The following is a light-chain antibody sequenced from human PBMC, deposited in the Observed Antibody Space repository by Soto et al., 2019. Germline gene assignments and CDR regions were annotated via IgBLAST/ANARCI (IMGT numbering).Light chain of an antibody. CDR2: DVT. V-gene: IGLV2-23*02. J-gene: IGLJ3*02. CDR1: STGIGTYSR. Sequence: SALTQPASVSGSPGQSITISCTGTSTGIGTYSRVSWYLQYPGKAPKLMIYDVTKRPSGVSNRFSGSRSGSTASLTISGLQAEDEANYYSCSYAAYNKWMFGGGTKLTVL. CDR3: CSYAAYNKWM.